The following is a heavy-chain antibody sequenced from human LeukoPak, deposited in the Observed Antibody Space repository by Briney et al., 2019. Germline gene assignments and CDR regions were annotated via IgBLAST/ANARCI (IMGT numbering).Heavy chain of an antibody. J-gene: IGHJ4*02. CDR3: ARDEAGIRYFDWLLDY. V-gene: IGHV3-21*01. CDR2: ISSSSSYI. Sequence: GGSLRLSCAASGFTFSSYSMNWVRQAPGKGLEWVSSISSSSSYIYYADSVKGRFTISRDSYRDTLYLQMNSLRAEDTAVYYCARDEAGIRYFDWLLDYWGQGILVTVSS. D-gene: IGHD3-9*01. CDR1: GFTFSSYS.